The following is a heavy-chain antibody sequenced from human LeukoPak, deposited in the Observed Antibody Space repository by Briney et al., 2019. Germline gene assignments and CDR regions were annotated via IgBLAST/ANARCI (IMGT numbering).Heavy chain of an antibody. D-gene: IGHD2/OR15-2a*01. CDR3: AREGPQIYYFDT. CDR2: IRASDDRT. V-gene: IGHV1-46*01. J-gene: IGHJ4*02. Sequence: ASVKVSCKTSGYTFTSYHMHWVRQAPGRGLEWRGIIRASDDRTLYAQKFQGRLTVTRDTSTSTVYLELSSLRSEDTAVYYCAREGPQIYYFDTWGQGTLVTVSS. CDR1: GYTFTSYH.